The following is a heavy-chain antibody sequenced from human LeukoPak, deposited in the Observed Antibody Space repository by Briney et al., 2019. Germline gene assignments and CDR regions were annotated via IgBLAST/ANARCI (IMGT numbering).Heavy chain of an antibody. J-gene: IGHJ3*02. CDR3: ANTGLDDDDAFDI. CDR2: IIPIFGTA. Sequence: GASVKVSCKASGGTFSSYAISWVRQAPGQGLEWMGGIIPIFGTANYAQKFQGRVTITADKSTSTAYMELSSLRSEDTAVYYCANTGLDDDDAFDIWGQGTMVTVSS. CDR1: GGTFSSYA. D-gene: IGHD1-1*01. V-gene: IGHV1-69*06.